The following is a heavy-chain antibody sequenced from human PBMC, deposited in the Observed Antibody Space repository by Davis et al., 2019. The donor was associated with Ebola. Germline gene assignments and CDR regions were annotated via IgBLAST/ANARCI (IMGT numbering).Heavy chain of an antibody. D-gene: IGHD3-10*01. J-gene: IGHJ6*02. V-gene: IGHV1-8*01. CDR3: ASRPYYYGSGSYYYYGMDV. CDR2: MNPNSGNT. CDR1: GYTFTSYD. Sequence: AASVKVSCKASGYTFTSYDINWVRQATGQGLEWMGWMNPNSGNTGYAQKLQGRVTMTTDTSTSTAYMELRSLRSDDTAVYYCASRPYYYGSGSYYYYGMDVWGQGTTVTVSS.